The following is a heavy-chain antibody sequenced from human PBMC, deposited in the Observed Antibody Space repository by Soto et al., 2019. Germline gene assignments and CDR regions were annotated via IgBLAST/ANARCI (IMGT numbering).Heavy chain of an antibody. CDR3: AREICKYGMDV. J-gene: IGHJ6*02. CDR1: GGTINSGGYS. CDR2: MYPSGSA. V-gene: IGHV4-30-2*01. Sequence: SETLSLTCGVSGGTINSGGYSLSWIGQPPGRGLEWIGNMYPSGSANYSPSLKTRVTISVDRSMNQFSLNLGSVTAADTAVYYCAREICKYGMDVWGPGTRVTVSS.